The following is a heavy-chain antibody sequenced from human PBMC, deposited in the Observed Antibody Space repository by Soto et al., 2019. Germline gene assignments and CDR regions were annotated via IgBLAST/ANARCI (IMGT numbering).Heavy chain of an antibody. CDR2: IRSKAYGGTT. CDR3: TRGKYQLLFVY. Sequence: GGSLRLSCTASGFTFGDYAMSWFRQAPGKGLEWVGFIRSKAYGGTTEYAAPVKGRFTISRDDSKSIAYLQMNSLKTEDTAVYYCTRGKYQLLFVYWGQGTLVTVSS. CDR1: GFTFGDYA. V-gene: IGHV3-49*03. J-gene: IGHJ4*02. D-gene: IGHD2-2*01.